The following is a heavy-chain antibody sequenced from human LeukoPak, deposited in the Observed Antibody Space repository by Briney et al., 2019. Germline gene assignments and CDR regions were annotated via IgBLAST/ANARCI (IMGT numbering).Heavy chain of an antibody. CDR3: ARDGPPFDP. V-gene: IGHV3-30-3*01. Sequence: GGSLRLSCAASGFTFNSYAMHWVRQAPGKGLEWVAVISYDGSNKYYADSVKGRFTISRDNSKNTLYLQMNSLRAEDTAVYYCARDGPPFDPWGQGTLVTVS. CDR2: ISYDGSNK. J-gene: IGHJ5*02. CDR1: GFTFNSYA.